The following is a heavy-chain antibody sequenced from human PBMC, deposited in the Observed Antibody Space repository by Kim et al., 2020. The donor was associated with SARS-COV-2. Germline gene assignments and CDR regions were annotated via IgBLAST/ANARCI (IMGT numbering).Heavy chain of an antibody. Sequence: SETLSLTCTVSGGSISSSSYYWGWIRQPPGKGLEWIGSIYYSGSTYYNPSLKSRVTISVDTSKNQFSLKLSSVTAADTAVYYCARGPTYYDFWSGYYFTDLGVQLYNWFDPWGQGTLVTVSS. CDR1: GGSISSSSYY. D-gene: IGHD3-3*01. V-gene: IGHV4-39*01. CDR2: IYYSGST. J-gene: IGHJ5*02. CDR3: ARGPTYYDFWSGYYFTDLGVQLYNWFDP.